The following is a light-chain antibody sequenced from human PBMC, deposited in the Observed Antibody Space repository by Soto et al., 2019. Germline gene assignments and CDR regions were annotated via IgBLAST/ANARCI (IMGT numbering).Light chain of an antibody. V-gene: IGLV2-11*01. CDR2: DVN. CDR1: SSDVGGYHY. CDR3: CSYAGNYTLV. J-gene: IGLJ2*01. Sequence: QSALTQPRSVSGSPGQSVTLTFTGTSSDVGGYHYVSWYQHHPGKAPKIIIYDVNKRPSGVPDRFSGSKSGNTASLTISGLQTEDEADYYCCSYAGNYTLVFGGGTKVTVL.